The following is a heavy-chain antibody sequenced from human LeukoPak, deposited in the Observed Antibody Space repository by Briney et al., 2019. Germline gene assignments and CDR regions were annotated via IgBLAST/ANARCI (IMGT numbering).Heavy chain of an antibody. CDR1: GFSVSSNY. CDR3: AKDVITFGGVIGPFDY. Sequence: GGSLRLSCVVSGFSVSSNYISWVRQAPGKGLEWVAVISYDGSNKYYADSVKGRFTISRDNSKNTLYLQMNSLRAEDTAVYYCAKDVITFGGVIGPFDYWGQGTLVTVSS. J-gene: IGHJ4*02. D-gene: IGHD3-16*02. CDR2: ISYDGSNK. V-gene: IGHV3-30*18.